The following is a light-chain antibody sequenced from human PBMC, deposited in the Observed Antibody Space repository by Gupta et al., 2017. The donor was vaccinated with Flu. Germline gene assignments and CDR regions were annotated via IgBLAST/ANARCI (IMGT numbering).Light chain of an antibody. Sequence: PATRSVSPGERVTLSCRASQSIARNLAWYQKKPGQAPSLLIYGASTRATGIPARFSVSGSGTEFTLTISSLQSEDFAVYYCQQYHNWPRTFGQGTKVEIK. CDR1: QSIARN. J-gene: IGKJ1*01. CDR3: QQYHNWPRT. V-gene: IGKV3-15*01. CDR2: GAS.